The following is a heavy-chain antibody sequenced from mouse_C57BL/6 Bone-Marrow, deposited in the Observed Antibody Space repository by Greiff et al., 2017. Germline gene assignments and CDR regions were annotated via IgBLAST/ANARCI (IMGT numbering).Heavy chain of an antibody. CDR1: GFSLSTSGMG. V-gene: IGHV8-12*01. D-gene: IGHD1-2*01. CDR3: ARSLLRFYGYYAMDY. CDR2: IYWDDDK. J-gene: IGHJ4*01. Sequence: QVTLKESGPGILQSSQTLSLTCSFSGFSLSTSGMGVSWIRKPSGKGLEWLAHIYWDDDKRYNPSLKSRLTISKDTSRNQVFLKITSVDTADTATYYCARSLLRFYGYYAMDYWGQGTSVTVSS.